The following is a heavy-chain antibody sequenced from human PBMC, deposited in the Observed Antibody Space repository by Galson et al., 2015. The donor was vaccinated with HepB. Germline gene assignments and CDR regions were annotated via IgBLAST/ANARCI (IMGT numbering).Heavy chain of an antibody. CDR3: ARGSAVVVGYFDY. J-gene: IGHJ4*02. D-gene: IGHD2-15*01. V-gene: IGHV3-21*01. Sequence: SLRLSCAASGITFNTYSMHWVRQAPGKGLEWVSSISSSSSYIYYADSVKGRFTISRDNAKNSLYLQMNSLRAEDTAVYYCARGSAVVVGYFDYWGQGTLVTVSS. CDR1: GITFNTYS. CDR2: ISSSSSYI.